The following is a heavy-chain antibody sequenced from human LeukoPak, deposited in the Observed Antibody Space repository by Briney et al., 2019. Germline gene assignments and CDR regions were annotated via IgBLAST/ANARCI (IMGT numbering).Heavy chain of an antibody. D-gene: IGHD3-22*01. J-gene: IGHJ4*02. CDR3: ARHNYYDSSGYFGFDY. Sequence: AESLKISCKGSGYSFTSYWIGWVRQLPGEGLEWMGIIYPGDSDTRYSPSFQGQVTISADKSISTAYLQWSSLNAADTAMYYCARHNYYDSSGYFGFDYWGQGTLVTVSS. CDR1: GYSFTSYW. CDR2: IYPGDSDT. V-gene: IGHV5-51*01.